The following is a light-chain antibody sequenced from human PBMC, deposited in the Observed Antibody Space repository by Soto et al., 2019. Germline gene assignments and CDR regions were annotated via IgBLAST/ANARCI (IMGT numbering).Light chain of an antibody. CDR1: ESVSDN. CDR3: QQYNNWPPT. Sequence: EVVMNQSPSNLSVSPGERATLYCRASESVSDNLAWFQQKRGQAPTLLFSDASTRATGIPSRFSGSGVGTDFTLTISSLQSEDFVIYFCQQYNNWPPTFGQGTKVEFK. J-gene: IGKJ1*01. V-gene: IGKV3-15*01. CDR2: DAS.